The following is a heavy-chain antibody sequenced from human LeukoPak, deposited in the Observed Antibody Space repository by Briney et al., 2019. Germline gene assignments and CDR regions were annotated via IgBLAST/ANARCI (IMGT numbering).Heavy chain of an antibody. CDR3: AIHYYDSSGYLYFDY. CDR2: IYYSGST. Sequence: PSETLPLTCTVSGGSISSYYWSWIRQPPGKGLEWTGYIYYSGSTNYNPSLKSRVTISVDTSKNQFSLKLSSVTAADTAVYYCAIHYYDSSGYLYFDYWGQGTLVTVSS. D-gene: IGHD3-22*01. CDR1: GGSISSYY. J-gene: IGHJ4*02. V-gene: IGHV4-59*01.